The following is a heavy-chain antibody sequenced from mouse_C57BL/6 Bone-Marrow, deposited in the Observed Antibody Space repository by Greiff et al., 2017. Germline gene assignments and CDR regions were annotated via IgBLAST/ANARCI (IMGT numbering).Heavy chain of an antibody. Sequence: QVQLQQSGAELVRPGASVKLSCKASGYTFTDYYINWVKQRPGQGLEWIARIYPGSGNTYYNEKFKGKATLTAEKSSSTAYMQLSSLTSEDSAVYFCARGRVLLRSYFDYWGQGTTLTVSS. CDR2: IYPGSGNT. D-gene: IGHD1-1*01. CDR1: GYTFTDYY. J-gene: IGHJ2*01. V-gene: IGHV1-76*01. CDR3: ARGRVLLRSYFDY.